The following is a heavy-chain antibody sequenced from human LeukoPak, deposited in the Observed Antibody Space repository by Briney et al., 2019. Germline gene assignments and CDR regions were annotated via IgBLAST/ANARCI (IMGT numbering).Heavy chain of an antibody. CDR1: GGSIDTYY. CDR2: IYYSGST. D-gene: IGHD3-10*01. V-gene: IGHV4-59*01. J-gene: IGHJ4*02. CDR3: ARGKYYYGSGSYVIDY. Sequence: SETLSLTCTVSGGSIDTYYWNWIRQAPGKGLEWIGNIYYSGSTNYNLSLKSRVTISIDTSKNQFSLKLSSVTAADTAVYYCARGKYYYGSGSYVIDYWGQGALVTVSS.